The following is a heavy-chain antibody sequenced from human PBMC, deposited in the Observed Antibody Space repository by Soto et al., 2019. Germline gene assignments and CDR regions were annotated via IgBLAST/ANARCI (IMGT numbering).Heavy chain of an antibody. CDR1: GFTFSNYP. J-gene: IGHJ1*01. Sequence: QVQLVESGGGVVQPGGSLRLSCAASGFTFSNYPMHWVRQAPGKGLEWVAVISYDGSDKYYADSVKGRFTLSRDNSKNTLYLQMTSLTAEDTAVYFCARRTLVNSRYPQHWGQGTLVTVSS. CDR3: ARRTLVNSRYPQH. CDR2: ISYDGSDK. V-gene: IGHV3-30*14. D-gene: IGHD2-8*02.